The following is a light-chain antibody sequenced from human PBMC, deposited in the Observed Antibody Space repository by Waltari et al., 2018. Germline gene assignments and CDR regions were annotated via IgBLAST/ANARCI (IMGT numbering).Light chain of an antibody. CDR1: HSHLGSNY. J-gene: IGLJ1*01. CDR2: RNN. V-gene: IGLV1-47*01. Sequence: QSVLTQPPSASATPGQRVSISCSGSHSHLGSNYQYWYQQPPGTAPKLLLYRNNQRPSRVPDRFSASKYGTSASLAISELRSEDEGIYYCASWDDSHYVFGPGTTVSVL. CDR3: ASWDDSHYV.